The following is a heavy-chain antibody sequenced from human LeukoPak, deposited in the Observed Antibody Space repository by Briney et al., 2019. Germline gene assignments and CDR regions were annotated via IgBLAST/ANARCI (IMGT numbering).Heavy chain of an antibody. D-gene: IGHD1-20*01. CDR2: INHSGST. J-gene: IGHJ3*02. CDR3: ARMYNWNGRGAFDI. Sequence: SETLSLTCAVYGGSFSGYYWSWIRQPPGKGLEWIGEINHSGSTNYNPSLKSRVTISVDTSKNQFSLKLSSVTAADTAVYYCARMYNWNGRGAFDIWGQGTMVTVSS. CDR1: GGSFSGYY. V-gene: IGHV4-34*01.